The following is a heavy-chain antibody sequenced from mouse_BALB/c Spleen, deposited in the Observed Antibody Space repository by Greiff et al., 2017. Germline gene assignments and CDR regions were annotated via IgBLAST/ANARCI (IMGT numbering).Heavy chain of an antibody. CDR3: ARGSYGNRFAY. CDR1: GYSITSDYA. D-gene: IGHD2-1*01. CDR2: ISYSGST. J-gene: IGHJ3*01. Sequence: EVMLVESGPGLVKPSQSLSLTCTVTGYSITSDYAWNWIRQFPGNKLEWMGYISYSGSTSYNPSLKSRISITRDTSKNQFFLQLNSVTTEDTATYYCARGSYGNRFAYWGQGTLVTVSA. V-gene: IGHV3-2*02.